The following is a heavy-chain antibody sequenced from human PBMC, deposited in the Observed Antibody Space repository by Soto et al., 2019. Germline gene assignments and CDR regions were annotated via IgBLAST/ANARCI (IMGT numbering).Heavy chain of an antibody. J-gene: IGHJ4*02. CDR3: ARDPPDKVVEMAPQWGFDY. CDR1: GGSISSYY. D-gene: IGHD2-2*01. V-gene: IGHV4-4*07. CDR2: IYTSGST. Sequence: QVQLQESGPGLVKPSETLSLTCTVSGGSISSYYWSWIRQPDGKGLEWLGRIYTSGSTNYNPSLKSRVTMSVDTSKNQFSLKLSSVTAADTAGYYCARDPPDKVVEMAPQWGFDYWGQGTLVTVSS.